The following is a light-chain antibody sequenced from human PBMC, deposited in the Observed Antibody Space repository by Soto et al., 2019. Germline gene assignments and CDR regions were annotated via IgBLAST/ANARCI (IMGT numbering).Light chain of an antibody. CDR3: QQRSNWPPT. CDR1: QSVSSY. V-gene: IGKV3-11*01. Sequence: EIVLTQSPGTLSLSPGERATLSCRASQSVSSYLAWYQQKPGQAPRLLIYDASNRATGIPARFSGSGSGTDFHLTISSLVPEDCAVYYCQQRSNWPPTFGGGTKVEIK. CDR2: DAS. J-gene: IGKJ4*01.